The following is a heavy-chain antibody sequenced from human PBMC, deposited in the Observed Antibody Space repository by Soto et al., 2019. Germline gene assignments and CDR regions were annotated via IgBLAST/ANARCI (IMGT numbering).Heavy chain of an antibody. Sequence: SETLSLTCAVYGGSSSGYYWSWIRQPPGKGLEWIGEINHSGSTNYNPSLKSRVTISVDTSKNQFSLKLSSVTAADTAVYYCARGGVVVPHWFDPWGQGTLVTVS. CDR2: INHSGST. CDR3: ARGGVVVPHWFDP. V-gene: IGHV4-34*01. D-gene: IGHD2-15*01. CDR1: GGSSSGYY. J-gene: IGHJ5*02.